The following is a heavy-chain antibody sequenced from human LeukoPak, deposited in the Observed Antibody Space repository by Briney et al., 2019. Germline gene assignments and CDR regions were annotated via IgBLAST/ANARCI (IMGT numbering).Heavy chain of an antibody. CDR1: GGTFSSYA. CDR2: IIPIFGTS. Sequence: SVKVSCKASGGTFSSYAINWVRQAPGQGLEWMGGIIPIFGTSNYAQKFQGRVTITADESTSTAYMELSSLRSEDTAVYHCARDRRQQLENWFDPWGQGTLVTVSS. D-gene: IGHD6-13*01. CDR3: ARDRRQQLENWFDP. V-gene: IGHV1-69*13. J-gene: IGHJ5*02.